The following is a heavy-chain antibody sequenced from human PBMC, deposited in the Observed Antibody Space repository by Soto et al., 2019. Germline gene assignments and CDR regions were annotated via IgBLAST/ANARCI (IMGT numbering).Heavy chain of an antibody. CDR2: IYHSGST. V-gene: IGHV4-30-2*01. CDR1: GGSISSGGYS. Sequence: QLQLQESGSGLVKPSQTLSLTCAVSGGSISSGGYSWSWIRQPPGKGLEWIGYIYHSGSTYYNPSHQSRVTISVDRSKNQFSLKLSSVPAADTAVYYWARYSIAARRGIDYWGQGTLVTVSS. J-gene: IGHJ4*02. D-gene: IGHD6-6*01. CDR3: ARYSIAARRGIDY.